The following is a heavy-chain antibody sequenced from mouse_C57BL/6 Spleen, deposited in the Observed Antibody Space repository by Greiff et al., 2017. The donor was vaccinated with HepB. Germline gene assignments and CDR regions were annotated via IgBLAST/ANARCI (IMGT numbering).Heavy chain of an antibody. D-gene: IGHD1-1*01. V-gene: IGHV1-22*01. J-gene: IGHJ3*01. CDR3: ATAGYYYGSSLAWFAY. CDR1: GYTFTDYN. Sequence: VQLKESGPELVKPGASVKMSCKASGYTFTDYNMHWVKQSHGKSLEWIGYINPNNGGTSYNQKFKGKAPLTVNKSSSTAYMELRSLTSEDSAVYYWATAGYYYGSSLAWFAYWGQGTLVTVSA. CDR2: INPNNGGT.